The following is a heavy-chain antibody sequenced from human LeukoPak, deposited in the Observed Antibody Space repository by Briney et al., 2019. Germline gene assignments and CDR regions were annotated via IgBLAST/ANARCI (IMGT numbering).Heavy chain of an antibody. CDR1: GYTFTGYY. D-gene: IGHD2-2*02. CDR3: ANAYTNPYNWFDP. V-gene: IGHV1-2*02. CDR2: INPNSGDT. J-gene: IGHJ5*02. Sequence: ASVKVSCKASGYTFTGYYMHWVRQAPGQGLEWMGWINPNSGDTNYAQKFQGRVTMTRDTSISTAYMELSRLRSDDTAVYYCANAYTNPYNWFDPWGQGTLVTVSS.